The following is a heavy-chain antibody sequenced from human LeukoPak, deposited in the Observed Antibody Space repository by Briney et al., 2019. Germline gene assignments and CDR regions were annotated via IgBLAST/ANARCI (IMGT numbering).Heavy chain of an antibody. CDR1: GFTFSSDE. CDR2: ISCSASTI. V-gene: IGHV3-48*03. D-gene: IGHD2-15*01. CDR3: ARRYCSGGSCYFDY. J-gene: IGHJ4*02. Sequence: GGSLRLSCAASGFTFSSDEMNWVRQAPGKGLEWVSYISCSASTIYYADSVKGRFTISRDNAKNSLYLQMNSLRAEDTAVYYCARRYCSGGSCYFDYWGQGALVTVSS.